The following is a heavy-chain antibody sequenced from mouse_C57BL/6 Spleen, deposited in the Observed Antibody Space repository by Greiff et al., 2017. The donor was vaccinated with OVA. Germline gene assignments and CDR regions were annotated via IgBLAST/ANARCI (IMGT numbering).Heavy chain of an antibody. CDR2: INPNNGGT. CDR1: GYTFTDYY. J-gene: IGHJ2*01. Sequence: EVQLQQSGPELVKPGASVKISCKASGYTFTDYYMNWVKQSHGKSLEWIGDINPNNGGTSYNQKFKGKATLTVDKSSSTAYMEHRSLTSEDSAVYYCARRGYYGTPFAYWGQGTTLTVSS. V-gene: IGHV1-26*01. CDR3: ARRGYYGTPFAY. D-gene: IGHD1-1*01.